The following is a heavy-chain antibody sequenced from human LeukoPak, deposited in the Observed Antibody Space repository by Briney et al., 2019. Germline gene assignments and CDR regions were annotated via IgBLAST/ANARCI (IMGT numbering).Heavy chain of an antibody. D-gene: IGHD6-19*01. CDR1: GFTFSSYG. J-gene: IGHJ4*02. V-gene: IGHV3-23*01. CDR3: ANLYSSGWLPKRSGGLLDY. Sequence: SGGTLRLSCAASGFTFSSYGMSWVRQAPGKGLEWVSAISGSGGSTYYADSVKGRFTISRDNSKNTLYLQMNSLRAEDTAVYYCANLYSSGWLPKRSGGLLDYWGQGTLVTVSS. CDR2: ISGSGGST.